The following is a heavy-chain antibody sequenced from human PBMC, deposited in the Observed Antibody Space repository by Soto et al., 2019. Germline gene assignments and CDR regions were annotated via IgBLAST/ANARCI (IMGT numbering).Heavy chain of an antibody. J-gene: IGHJ5*02. V-gene: IGHV4-31*03. Sequence: KTSETLSLTCSVSGASISRGAYYWSWIRQHPGKGLEWIGNIYYSGSAYYNPSLKSRVTISVDTSQNQFSLKLSSVTAADTAVYYCARGVLANWGPENWFDPWGQRTLVTVSS. CDR2: IYYSGSA. D-gene: IGHD7-27*01. CDR3: ARGVLANWGPENWFDP. CDR1: GASISRGAYY.